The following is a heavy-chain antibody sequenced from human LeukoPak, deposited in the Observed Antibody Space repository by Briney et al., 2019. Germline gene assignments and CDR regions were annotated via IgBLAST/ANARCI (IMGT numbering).Heavy chain of an antibody. Sequence: PSEPLSLTCSVCCGSIGYYYWCWLRQPPGKVLEWIGYIYYTWSTNYNPSLKSRVTMSVDTSKNQSSLKLTSVTAADSAVYYWARLWSGGSSPDYWGQGTLVTVSS. CDR2: IYYTWST. J-gene: IGHJ4*02. CDR1: CGSIGYYY. D-gene: IGHD2-15*01. CDR3: ARLWSGGSSPDY. V-gene: IGHV4-59*08.